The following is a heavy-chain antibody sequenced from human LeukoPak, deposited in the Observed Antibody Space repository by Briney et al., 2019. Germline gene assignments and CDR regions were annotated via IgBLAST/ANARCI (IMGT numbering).Heavy chain of an antibody. Sequence: SETPSLTCTVSGGSISNYYWSWIRQPPGEGLEWIAYLHYSGSTNYNPSLKSRVTTSVDTSKNQFSLKLSSVTAADTAVYYCARSIAGTRSKFDYWGQGTLVTVSS. CDR3: ARSIAGTRSKFDY. D-gene: IGHD1/OR15-1a*01. CDR2: LHYSGST. J-gene: IGHJ4*02. V-gene: IGHV4-59*08. CDR1: GGSISNYY.